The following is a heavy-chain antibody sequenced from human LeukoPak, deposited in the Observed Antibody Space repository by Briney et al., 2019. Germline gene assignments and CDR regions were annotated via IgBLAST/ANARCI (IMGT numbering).Heavy chain of an antibody. CDR2: IKRGGSEK. CDR3: AKDIRVAIITMVLAFDI. CDR1: GFTFSSYR. J-gene: IGHJ3*02. D-gene: IGHD3-10*01. Sequence: GGSLRLSCAASGFTFSSYRMSWVRQAPGKGLEWVATIKRGGSEKYYVDSVKGRFTISRDNAKNYLYLQMNSLRAEDTALYYCAKDIRVAIITMVLAFDIWGQGTMVTVSS. V-gene: IGHV3-7*01.